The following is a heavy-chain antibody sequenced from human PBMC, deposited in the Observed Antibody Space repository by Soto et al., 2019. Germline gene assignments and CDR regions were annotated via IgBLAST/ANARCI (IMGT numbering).Heavy chain of an antibody. CDR1: GFTFSSYS. Sequence: SGGSLRLSCAASGFTFSSYSMNWVRQAPGKGLEWVSSISSSSSYIYYADSVKGRFTISRDNAKNSLYLQMNSLRAEDTAVYYCARDLISSSSDPWFDPWGQGTLVTVSS. CDR2: ISSSSSYI. CDR3: ARDLISSSSDPWFDP. V-gene: IGHV3-21*01. D-gene: IGHD6-13*01. J-gene: IGHJ5*02.